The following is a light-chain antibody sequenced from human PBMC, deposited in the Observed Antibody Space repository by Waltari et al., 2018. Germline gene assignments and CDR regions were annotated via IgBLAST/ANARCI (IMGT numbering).Light chain of an antibody. CDR2: RNN. Sequence: QSVLTQPPSASGTPGQSITISCSGSSSNIGGNFVYWYHQLPGTAPRLLICRNNQRPSGVPGRFSGSRAGTSASLAISGLRSEDEGDYYCAVWDDSLGGYIFGPGTRV. CDR1: SSNIGGNF. J-gene: IGLJ1*01. V-gene: IGLV1-47*01. CDR3: AVWDDSLGGYI.